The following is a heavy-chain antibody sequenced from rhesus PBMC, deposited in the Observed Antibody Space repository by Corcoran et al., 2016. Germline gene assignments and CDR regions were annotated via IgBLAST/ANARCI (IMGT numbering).Heavy chain of an antibody. Sequence: QVQLQESGPGLVKPSETLSLTCAVSGYSISSGYGWSWIRQPPGKGLVWIGYIGGRSGRTNNNPSLQSRVTISKDTSTNPFSLKLSSVTAADTAVYYCAREYLAAAGYYYFDYWGQGVLVTVSS. D-gene: IGHD6-25*01. J-gene: IGHJ4*01. CDR3: AREYLAAAGYYYFDY. V-gene: IGHV4-127*01. CDR2: IGGRSGRT. CDR1: GYSISSGYG.